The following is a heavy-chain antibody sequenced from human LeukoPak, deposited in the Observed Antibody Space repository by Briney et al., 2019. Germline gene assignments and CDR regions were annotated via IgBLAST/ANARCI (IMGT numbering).Heavy chain of an antibody. CDR1: GFTVSSNY. CDR2: IYSGGST. J-gene: IGHJ3*02. Sequence: GGSLRISCAASGFTVSSNYRSWVRQAPGKGLEWVSVIYSGGSTYYADSVKGRFTISRDNSKNTLYLQMNSLRAEDTAVYYCARDVVGITIFGVSYDAFDIWGQGTMVTVSS. CDR3: ARDVVGITIFGVSYDAFDI. D-gene: IGHD3-3*01. V-gene: IGHV3-66*01.